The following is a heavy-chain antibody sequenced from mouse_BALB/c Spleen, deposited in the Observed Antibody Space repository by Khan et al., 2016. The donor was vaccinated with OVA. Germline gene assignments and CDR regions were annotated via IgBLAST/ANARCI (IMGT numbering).Heavy chain of an antibody. D-gene: IGHD1-1*01. V-gene: IGHV1-20*02. Sequence: VQLQQPGPELVKPGASVKISCKASGYSFTGYFMNWVMQSHGKRLEWIGRINPHIGETFYNQKFKDKATLTVAESSSTAHMELRSLASEDSAVYYCARKNGSDFDYWGQGTTLTVSS. CDR3: ARKNGSDFDY. CDR1: GYSFTGYF. J-gene: IGHJ2*01. CDR2: INPHIGET.